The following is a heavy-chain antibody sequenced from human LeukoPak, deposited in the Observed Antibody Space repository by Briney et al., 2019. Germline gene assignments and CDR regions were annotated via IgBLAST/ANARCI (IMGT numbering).Heavy chain of an antibody. V-gene: IGHV5-51*01. CDR3: ARGSLTYYDILTGYYIGPFDY. CDR2: IYPGDSDT. J-gene: IGHJ4*02. Sequence: GESLKISCKGSGYSFTSYWIGWVRQMPGKGLGWMGIIYPGDSDTRYSPSFQGQVTISADKSISTAYLQWSSLKASDTAMYYCARGSLTYYDILTGYYIGPFDYWGQGTLVTVSS. CDR1: GYSFTSYW. D-gene: IGHD3-9*01.